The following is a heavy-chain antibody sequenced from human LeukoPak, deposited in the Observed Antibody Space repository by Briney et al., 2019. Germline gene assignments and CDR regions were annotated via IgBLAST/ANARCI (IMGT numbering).Heavy chain of an antibody. CDR2: ISLSGDTI. CDR3: ARNQRGLKRDY. CDR1: GFTFSDFE. V-gene: IGHV3-48*03. J-gene: IGHJ4*02. Sequence: PGGSLRLSCAASGFTFSDFEMNWVRQAPGKGLEWVSYISLSGDTIYYADSVKGRFTISRDNAKNSLYLQMNSLRAEDMAVYYCARNQRGLKRDYWGQGTLVTVSS.